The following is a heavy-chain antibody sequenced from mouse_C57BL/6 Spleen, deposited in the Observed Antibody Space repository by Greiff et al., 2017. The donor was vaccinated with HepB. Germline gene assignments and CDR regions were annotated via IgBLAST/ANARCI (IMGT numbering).Heavy chain of an antibody. CDR2: INPYNGGT. CDR3: AREAYYYGSSFDY. D-gene: IGHD1-1*01. CDR1: GYTFTDYY. Sequence: EVHLVESGPVLVKPGASVKMSCKASGYTFTDYYMNWVKQSHGKSLEWIGVINPYNGGTSYNQKFKGKATLTVDKSSSTAYMELNSLTSEDSAVYYCAREAYYYGSSFDYWGQGTTLTVSS. V-gene: IGHV1-19*01. J-gene: IGHJ2*01.